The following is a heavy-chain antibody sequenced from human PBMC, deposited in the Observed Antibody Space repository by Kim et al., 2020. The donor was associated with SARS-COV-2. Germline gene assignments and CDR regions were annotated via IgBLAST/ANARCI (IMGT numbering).Heavy chain of an antibody. V-gene: IGHV3-30*18. J-gene: IGHJ2*01. Sequence: GGSLRLSCVASGFTFSHFGMHWVRQAPGKGLDWVAAIQSDGSRHYYADSVKGRFTISRDDSENTVYLQMSSLRVEDTAVYYCAKENTYSSGWYPPGFWG. CDR1: GFTFSHFG. CDR2: IQSDGSRH. D-gene: IGHD6-13*01. CDR3: AKENTYSSGWYPPGF.